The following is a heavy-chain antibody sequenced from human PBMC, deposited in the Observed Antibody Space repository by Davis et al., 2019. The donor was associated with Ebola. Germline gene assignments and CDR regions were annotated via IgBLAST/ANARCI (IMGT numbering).Heavy chain of an antibody. Sequence: GESLKISCAASGFTFSSYAMSWVRQAPGKGLEWVSAISGGGGSTYYADSVKGRFTISRDNAKNTLYLQMNSLRAEDTAVYYCARAGFGPAAPWGQGTTVTVSS. V-gene: IGHV3-23*01. CDR3: ARAGFGPAAP. D-gene: IGHD2-2*01. CDR2: ISGGGGST. CDR1: GFTFSSYA. J-gene: IGHJ6*02.